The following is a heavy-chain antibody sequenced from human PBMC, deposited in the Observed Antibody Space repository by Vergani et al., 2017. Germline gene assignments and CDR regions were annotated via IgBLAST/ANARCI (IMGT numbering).Heavy chain of an antibody. CDR3: VKDAGSYVDFFDS. CDR1: GFTFSTYA. CDR2: LTGGGGST. Sequence: EVQLLESGGSLKQPGGSVRLPCAASGFTFSTYAMHWVRQAPGKGLEWVSALTGGGGSTYYTDSFKGRFIISRDNSRDTLYLQMDSLRPEDTATYYCVKDAGSYVDFFDSWGQGTLVTVS. J-gene: IGHJ4*02. D-gene: IGHD1-26*01. V-gene: IGHV3-23*01.